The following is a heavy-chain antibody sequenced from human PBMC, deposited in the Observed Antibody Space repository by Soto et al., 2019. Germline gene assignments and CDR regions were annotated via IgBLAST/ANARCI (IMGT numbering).Heavy chain of an antibody. CDR2: ISSSSSYI. D-gene: IGHD5-18*01. CDR3: AREVEYTAMVYFDY. J-gene: IGHJ4*02. V-gene: IGHV3-21*01. Sequence: EVQLVESGGGLVKPGGSLRLSCAASGFTFSSYSMNWVRQAPGKGLEWVSSISSSSSYIYYADSVKGRFTISRDNAKNSLYLQMNRLRAEDTAVYYCAREVEYTAMVYFDYWGQGTLVTVSS. CDR1: GFTFSSYS.